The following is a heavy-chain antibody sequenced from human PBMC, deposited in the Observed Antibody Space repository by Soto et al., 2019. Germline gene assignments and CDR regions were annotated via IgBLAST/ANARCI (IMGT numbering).Heavy chain of an antibody. Sequence: XESLNISCKACGYTFTSYWIAWVRQKPGKGLEWLGAIYPGDSDRRDNPAFQDQISMSVDKASTTAYLQWNTLNAADSAIYYCARGGNQLEFWGQGVLVTVSS. CDR2: IYPGDSDR. V-gene: IGHV5-51*01. CDR1: GYTFTSYW. D-gene: IGHD1-1*01. CDR3: ARGGNQLEF. J-gene: IGHJ4*02.